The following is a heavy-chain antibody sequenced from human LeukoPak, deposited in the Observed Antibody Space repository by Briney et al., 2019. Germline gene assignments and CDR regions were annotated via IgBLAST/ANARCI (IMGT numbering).Heavy chain of an antibody. CDR2: IYSGGST. V-gene: IGHV3-53*01. CDR1: GFTVSSNY. J-gene: IGHJ6*03. CDR3: AKGSGSYYYYYYYMDV. D-gene: IGHD3-10*01. Sequence: GGSLRLSCAASGFTVSSNYMSWVRQAPGKGLEWVSVIYSGGSTYYADSVEGRFTISRDNSKNTLYLQMNSLRAEDTAVYYCAKGSGSYYYYYYYMDVWGKGTTVTVSS.